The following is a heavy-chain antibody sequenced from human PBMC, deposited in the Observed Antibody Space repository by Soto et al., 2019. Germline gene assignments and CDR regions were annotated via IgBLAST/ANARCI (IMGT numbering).Heavy chain of an antibody. V-gene: IGHV3-11*01. Sequence: QVQLVESGGGLVKPGGSLRLSCAASGFTFSDYYMSWIRQAPGKGLEWVSYISSSGSTIYYADSVKGRFTISRDNAKNSLYLQMNSLRAEDTAVYYCARGTGRRYSGYAWAEGWVTYYYGMDVWGQGTTVTVSS. J-gene: IGHJ6*02. D-gene: IGHD5-12*01. CDR3: ARGTGRRYSGYAWAEGWVTYYYGMDV. CDR1: GFTFSDYY. CDR2: ISSSGSTI.